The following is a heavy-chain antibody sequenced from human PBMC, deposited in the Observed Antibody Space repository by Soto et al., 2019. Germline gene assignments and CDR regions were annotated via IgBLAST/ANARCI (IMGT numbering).Heavy chain of an antibody. J-gene: IGHJ3*02. D-gene: IGHD3-3*01. Sequence: EVQLVESGGGLVKPGGCLRLSCAASGFTFSNVWMTWIRQAPGKGLEWVGRIKRKTDGETTDYGAPVKGRFTVSRDDSKNTLYLQMNSLKTEDTGLYYCATSEWNDAFDIWGHGTMVTVSS. CDR3: ATSEWNDAFDI. CDR2: IKRKTDGETT. CDR1: GFTFSNVW. V-gene: IGHV3-15*01.